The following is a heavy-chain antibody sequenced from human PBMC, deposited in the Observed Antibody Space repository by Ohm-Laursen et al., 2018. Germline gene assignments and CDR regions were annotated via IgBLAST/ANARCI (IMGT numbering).Heavy chain of an antibody. V-gene: IGHV3-23*01. CDR2: ISGSGGST. J-gene: IGHJ4*02. CDR3: AKDKTPYSGSYVDY. CDR1: GFTFSSYA. Sequence: SLRLSCSAFGFTFSSYAMSWVRQAPGKGLEWVSAISGSGGSTYYADSVKGRFTISRDNSKNTLYLQMNSLRAEDTAVYYCAKDKTPYSGSYVDYWGQGTLVTVSS. D-gene: IGHD1-26*01.